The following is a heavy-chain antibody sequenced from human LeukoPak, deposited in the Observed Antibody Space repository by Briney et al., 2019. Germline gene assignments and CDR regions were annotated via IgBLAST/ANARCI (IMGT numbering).Heavy chain of an antibody. V-gene: IGHV3-74*01. D-gene: IGHD4/OR15-4a*01. CDR3: VRGAPFDY. CDR2: INSDGSST. Sequence: PGGSLRLSCAASGFTFNGYWMHWVRQAPGKGLVWVSRINSDGSSTNYADSVKGRFTISRDNAKNMLYLQMNSLRVDDTAVYYCVRGAPFDYWGQGTLVTVSS. J-gene: IGHJ4*02. CDR1: GFTFNGYW.